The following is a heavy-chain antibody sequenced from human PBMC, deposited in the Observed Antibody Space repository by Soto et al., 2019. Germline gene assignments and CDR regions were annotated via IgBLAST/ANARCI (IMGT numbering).Heavy chain of an antibody. CDR3: VRGRAAAAHYFDF. V-gene: IGHV3-11*05. D-gene: IGHD6-13*01. J-gene: IGHJ4*02. CDR2: ISSSTSRT. Sequence: QVQLVESGGGLVKPGGSLRLSCAVSGFTFSDYCMTWIRKATGKGLEWVSYISSSTSRTNYADSVKGRITISRDNAKKSLFLQMNSLRADDTAVYFCVRGRAAAAHYFDFWGQRSLVTVSS. CDR1: GFTFSDYC.